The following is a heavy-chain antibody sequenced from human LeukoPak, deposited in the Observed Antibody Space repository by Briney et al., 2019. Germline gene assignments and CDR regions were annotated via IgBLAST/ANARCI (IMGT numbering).Heavy chain of an antibody. CDR2: IYHSGST. CDR3: ARGGLHGATSYAFDY. CDR1: DYYISSGYY. Sequence: PSETLSLTCTVSDYYISSGYYWGWIRQPPGKGLEWIGSIYHSGSTYYNPSLKSRVTISVDTSKNQFSLKLSSVTAADTAVYYCARGGLHGATSYAFDYWGQGTLVTVSS. V-gene: IGHV4-38-2*02. D-gene: IGHD4/OR15-4a*01. J-gene: IGHJ4*02.